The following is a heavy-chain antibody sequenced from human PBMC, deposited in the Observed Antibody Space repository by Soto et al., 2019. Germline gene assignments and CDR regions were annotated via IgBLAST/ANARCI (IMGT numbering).Heavy chain of an antibody. J-gene: IGHJ4*02. CDR3: ARGYFDS. V-gene: IGHV1-18*04. Sequence: QVQLVQSGAEVKKPGASVKVSCKTSGYTFTSYGVSWVRQAPAQGLEWVGWISGYNGNTNYAQKLQGRVTMTTDTATATAYMELRGLRSDVTAIYYCARGYFDSGGQGTLVTVSS. CDR2: ISGYNGNT. CDR1: GYTFTSYG.